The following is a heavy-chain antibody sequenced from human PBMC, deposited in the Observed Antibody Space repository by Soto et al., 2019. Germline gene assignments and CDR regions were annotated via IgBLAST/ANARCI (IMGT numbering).Heavy chain of an antibody. Sequence: EVQLVESGGGLVQPGGSLRLSCAASGFTFSSYWMNWVRQAPGKGLEWVANIKQDGTEKHYVDSVKDRFTISRDNAKSSLHLQLHSLRADDTAVYYCAGGTGWFIVDWGQGTLVTVSS. V-gene: IGHV3-7*02. D-gene: IGHD6-19*01. CDR1: GFTFSSYW. CDR2: IKQDGTEK. CDR3: AGGTGWFIVD. J-gene: IGHJ4*02.